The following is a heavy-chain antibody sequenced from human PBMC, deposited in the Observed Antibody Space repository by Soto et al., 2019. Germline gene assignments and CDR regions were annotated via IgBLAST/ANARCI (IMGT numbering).Heavy chain of an antibody. Sequence: QVQLQESGPGLVKPSQTLSLTCTVSGGSISSGNYYWSWIRQPPGKGLERIGYIYYSGSTFYNPSIKSRVSISVDTSKNQFSRQLSSVTAADTAVYYCAKEPVSITIFGVSGMDVWGQGTTVTVSS. V-gene: IGHV4-30-4*08. CDR2: IYYSGST. CDR1: GGSISSGNYY. CDR3: AKEPVSITIFGVSGMDV. D-gene: IGHD3-3*01. J-gene: IGHJ6*02.